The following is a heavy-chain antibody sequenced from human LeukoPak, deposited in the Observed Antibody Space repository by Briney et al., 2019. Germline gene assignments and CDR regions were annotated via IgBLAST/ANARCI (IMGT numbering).Heavy chain of an antibody. CDR1: GYSFTSYW. V-gene: IGHV5-51*01. CDR2: IYPGDSDT. Sequence: GESLKISCKGSGYSFTSYWIGWVRQMPGKGLEWMGIIYPGDSDTRYSPSFQGQVTISADKSISTAYLQWSSLKASDTAMYYCARRGRYYGDYGAYYFDYWGQGTLVTVSS. D-gene: IGHD4-17*01. J-gene: IGHJ4*02. CDR3: ARRGRYYGDYGAYYFDY.